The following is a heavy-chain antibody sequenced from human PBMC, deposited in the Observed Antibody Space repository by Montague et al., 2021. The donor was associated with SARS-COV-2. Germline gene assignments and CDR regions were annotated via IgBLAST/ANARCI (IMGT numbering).Heavy chain of an antibody. J-gene: IGHJ6*03. CDR3: ARGRTLNYYYYMDV. D-gene: IGHD2-15*01. CDR1: GGSFSGYY. Sequence: SETLSLTCAVYGGSFSGYYWIWIRQPPGKGLEWIGEINHSGSTNYNPSLKSRVTISEDTSKNQFSLKLSSVTAADTAVYYCARGRTLNYYYYMDVWDKGTTVTVSS. V-gene: IGHV4-34*01. CDR2: INHSGST.